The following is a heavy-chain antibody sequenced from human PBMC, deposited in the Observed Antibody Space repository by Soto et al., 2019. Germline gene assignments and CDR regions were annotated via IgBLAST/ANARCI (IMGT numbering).Heavy chain of an antibody. CDR3: ARGGSSWYLDY. D-gene: IGHD6-13*01. V-gene: IGHV1-46*03. CDR2: INPSGGST. J-gene: IGHJ4*02. Sequence: QVQLVQSGAEVKKPGASVKVSCKASGYTFTSYYMYWVRQAPGQGLEWMGIINPSGGSTSYAQKFQGRVTMTRDTSTSAVYMELSSLRSEDTAVYYCARGGSSWYLDYWGQGTLVTVSS. CDR1: GYTFTSYY.